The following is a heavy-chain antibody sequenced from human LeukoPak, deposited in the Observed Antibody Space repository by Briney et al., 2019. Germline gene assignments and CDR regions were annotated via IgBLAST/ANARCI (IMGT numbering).Heavy chain of an antibody. Sequence: SETLSLTCAVSGGSFSGYYWSWIRQPPGKRLEWIGEINHSGSTNYNPSLKSRVTISVDTSKNQFSLKLSSVTAADTAVYYCARGPHDYVWGSYRYQHAFDIWGQGTMVTVSS. CDR3: ARGPHDYVWGSYRYQHAFDI. D-gene: IGHD3-16*02. J-gene: IGHJ3*02. V-gene: IGHV4-34*01. CDR1: GGSFSGYY. CDR2: INHSGST.